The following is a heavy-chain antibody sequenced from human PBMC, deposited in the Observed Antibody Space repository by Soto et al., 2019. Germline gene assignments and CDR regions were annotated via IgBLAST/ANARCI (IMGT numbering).Heavy chain of an antibody. CDR2: ISSSSSYT. D-gene: IGHD6-25*01. J-gene: IGHJ4*02. V-gene: IGHV3-11*06. CDR1: GGSISSYY. Sequence: LSLTCTVSGGSISSYYWSWIRQPPGKGLEWVSYISSSSSYTNYADSVKGRFTISRDNAKNSLYLQMNSLRAEDTAVYYCASRGTFDSYYFDYWGQGTLVTVSS. CDR3: ASRGTFDSYYFDY.